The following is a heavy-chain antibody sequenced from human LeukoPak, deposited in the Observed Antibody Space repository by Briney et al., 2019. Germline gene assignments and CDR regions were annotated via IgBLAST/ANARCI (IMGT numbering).Heavy chain of an antibody. CDR1: GFTVSSNY. CDR2: IYSGGST. Sequence: PGGSLRLSCAASGFTVSSNYMSWVRQAPGKGLEWVSVIYSGGSTYYADSVKGRFTISRDNSKNTLYLQMNSLRAEDTAVYYCARGGQYDSSGTEYFQHWGQGTLVTVSS. CDR3: ARGGQYDSSGTEYFQH. J-gene: IGHJ1*01. D-gene: IGHD3-22*01. V-gene: IGHV3-66*01.